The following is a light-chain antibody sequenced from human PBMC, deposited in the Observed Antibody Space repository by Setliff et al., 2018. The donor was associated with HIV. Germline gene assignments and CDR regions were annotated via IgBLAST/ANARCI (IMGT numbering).Light chain of an antibody. CDR1: SSDVGNYNY. V-gene: IGLV2-14*01. J-gene: IGLJ1*01. Sequence: QSVLTQPASVSGSPGQSITISCTGISSDVGNYNYVSWYQEHPGKAPKLMIYDASKRPSGVSNRFSGSKSGNTASLTISGLQAEDEADYHCSSYTGRSTLVFGTGTKVTVL. CDR3: SSYTGRSTLV. CDR2: DAS.